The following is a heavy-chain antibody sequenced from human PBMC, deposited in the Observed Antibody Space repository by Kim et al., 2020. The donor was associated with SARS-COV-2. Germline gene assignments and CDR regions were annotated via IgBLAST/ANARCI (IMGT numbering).Heavy chain of an antibody. CDR3: VGVYYYDSSGYNDAFDI. J-gene: IGHJ3*02. V-gene: IGHV3-30*07. Sequence: VKGRFTISRDNSKNTLYLQMNSLRAEDTAVYYCVGVYYYDSSGYNDAFDIWDQGTMVTVSS. D-gene: IGHD3-22*01.